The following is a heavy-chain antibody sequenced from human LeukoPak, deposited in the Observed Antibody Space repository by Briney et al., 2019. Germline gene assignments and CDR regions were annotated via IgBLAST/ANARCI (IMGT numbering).Heavy chain of an antibody. D-gene: IGHD6-19*01. J-gene: IGHJ4*02. CDR1: GFTFSSYA. Sequence: GGSLRLSCAASGFTFSSYAMSWVRQAPGKGLEWVSAISGSGGSTYYADSVKGRFTISRDNSKNTLYLQMNSLRAGDTAVYYCAKGGGWYPAVLFDYWGQGTLVTVSS. CDR2: ISGSGGST. CDR3: AKGGGWYPAVLFDY. V-gene: IGHV3-23*01.